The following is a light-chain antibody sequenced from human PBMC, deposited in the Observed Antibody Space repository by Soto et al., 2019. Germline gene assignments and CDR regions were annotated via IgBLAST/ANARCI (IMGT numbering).Light chain of an antibody. J-gene: IGKJ1*01. V-gene: IGKV1-5*01. Sequence: DIQMTQSPSSLSATVGDRVTITCRASQTIGKYLNWYQQQQGKVPKLLIYDASYLQSGVPSRFRGSGSGTEFTLTLSRLQPDDFETYYCQQYNSYSRTFGQGTKVDIK. CDR2: DAS. CDR1: QTIGKY. CDR3: QQYNSYSRT.